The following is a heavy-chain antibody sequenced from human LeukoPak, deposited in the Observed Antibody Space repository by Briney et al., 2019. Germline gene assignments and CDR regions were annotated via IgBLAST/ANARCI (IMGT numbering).Heavy chain of an antibody. CDR3: ARGGYSVPDQGDYFDD. Sequence: ASVKVSCKASGYTFSSYAINWVRQAPGQGLEWMGWINTDTGDPTYAQAFTGRFVFSLDTSVSTAYLQISSLKTEDTAVYYCARGGYSVPDQGDYFDDWGQGTLVTVSS. CDR1: GYTFSSYA. J-gene: IGHJ4*02. V-gene: IGHV7-4-1*02. CDR2: INTDTGDP. D-gene: IGHD5/OR15-5a*01.